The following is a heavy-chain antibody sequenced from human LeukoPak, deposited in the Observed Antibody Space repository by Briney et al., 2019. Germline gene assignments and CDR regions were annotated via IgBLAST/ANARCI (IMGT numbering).Heavy chain of an antibody. Sequence: GGSLRLSCTVSGFTLSSYEMSWIRQAPGKGLEWVSSIDYDGGSGHYADSVKGRFTISRDNSNNTLFLHLNSLRDEDTAVYYCTRNSGWYGLSWGQGTLVTVSS. CDR3: TRNSGWYGLS. CDR2: IDYDGGSG. V-gene: IGHV3-23*01. D-gene: IGHD6-19*01. CDR1: GFTLSSYE. J-gene: IGHJ1*01.